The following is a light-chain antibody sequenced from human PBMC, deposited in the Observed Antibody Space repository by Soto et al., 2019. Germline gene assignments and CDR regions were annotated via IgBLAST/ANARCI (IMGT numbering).Light chain of an antibody. CDR1: RNIGTS. V-gene: IGKV1-39*01. CDR3: QQSYSSLVYT. Sequence: DIQMTQSPSSLSASVGDRVTITCRASRNIGTSLNWYQQKPGKAPTALIYKASTMQGGVPSRFSGSGSGTDFTLTISSLQPEDSATYYCQQSYSSLVYTFGPGTRLEIK. J-gene: IGKJ5*01. CDR2: KAS.